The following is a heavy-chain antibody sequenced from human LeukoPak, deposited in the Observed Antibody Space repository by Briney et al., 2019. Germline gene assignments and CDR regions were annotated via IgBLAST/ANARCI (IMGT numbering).Heavy chain of an antibody. J-gene: IGHJ5*02. D-gene: IGHD4-17*01. CDR3: ARGGYGDSGGYNWFDT. V-gene: IGHV3-30*02. CDR1: GFTFSFCA. Sequence: PGGSLRLSCAASGFTFSFCAMHWVRQAPGKGLEWVAFIRYDGNNKNYADSVKGRFTISRDNAKNSLYLQMNSLRAEDTALYYCARGGYGDSGGYNWFDTWGQGTLVTVSS. CDR2: IRYDGNNK.